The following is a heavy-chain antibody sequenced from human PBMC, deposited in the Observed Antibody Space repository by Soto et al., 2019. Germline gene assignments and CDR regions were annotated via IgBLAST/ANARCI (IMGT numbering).Heavy chain of an antibody. CDR2: TYYRSKWYN. J-gene: IGHJ5*02. V-gene: IGHV6-1*01. D-gene: IGHD1-1*01. CDR1: GDSVSSNSAA. CDR3: ARNHWTGFNADWFDP. Sequence: SHTLSLTCAISGDSVSSNSAAWNWIRQSPSRGLEWLGRTYYRSKWYNDYAVSVKSRITINPDTSKNQFSLQLNSVTPEDTAVYYCARNHWTGFNADWFDPWGQGPVGTAPQ.